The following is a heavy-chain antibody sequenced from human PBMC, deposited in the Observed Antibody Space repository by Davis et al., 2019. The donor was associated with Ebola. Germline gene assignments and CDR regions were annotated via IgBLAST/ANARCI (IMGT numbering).Heavy chain of an antibody. Sequence: GGSLRLSCEASGFIFSDYYMTWIRQAPGKGLEWISYMSGDHLYANYAETVRGRFTISRDDAKNSVYLHMNSLTVEDTALYYCARVSRKISTGWYRFDAIDVWGRGTLVTVSS. D-gene: IGHD6-19*01. CDR3: ARVSRKISTGWYRFDAIDV. J-gene: IGHJ3*01. CDR1: GFIFSDYY. V-gene: IGHV3-11*06. CDR2: MSGDHLYA.